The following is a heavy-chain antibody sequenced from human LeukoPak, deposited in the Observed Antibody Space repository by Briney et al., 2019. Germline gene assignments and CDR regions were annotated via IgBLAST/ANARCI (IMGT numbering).Heavy chain of an antibody. CDR1: GGSISSSRYY. CDR2: IHYSGST. V-gene: IGHV4-39*07. D-gene: IGHD3-10*01. J-gene: IGHJ6*03. CDR3: ARGAITMVRGVIIQAYYYYYMDV. Sequence: SETLSLTCTVSGGSISSSRYYWGWIRQPPGKGLEWIGSIHYSGSTYYNPSLKSRVTISVDTSKNQFSLKLSSVTAADTAVYYCARGAITMVRGVIIQAYYYYYMDVWGKGTTVTVSS.